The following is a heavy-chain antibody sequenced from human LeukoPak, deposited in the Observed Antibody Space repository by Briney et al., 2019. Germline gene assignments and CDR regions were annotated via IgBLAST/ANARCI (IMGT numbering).Heavy chain of an antibody. CDR1: GFTVSSNY. Sequence: GGSLRLSCAASGFTVSSNYMSWVRQAPGKGLEWVSVIYSGGSTYYADSVKARFTISRDNSKNTLYLQMNSLRGEDTAVYYCAREGQEYYDILTGAFDYWGPGTLVTVSS. CDR3: AREGQEYYDILTGAFDY. CDR2: IYSGGST. V-gene: IGHV3-53*01. J-gene: IGHJ4*02. D-gene: IGHD3-9*01.